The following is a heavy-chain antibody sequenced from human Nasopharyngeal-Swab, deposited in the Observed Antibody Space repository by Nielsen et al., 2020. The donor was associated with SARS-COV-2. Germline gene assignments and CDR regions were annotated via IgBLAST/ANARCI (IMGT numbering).Heavy chain of an antibody. V-gene: IGHV4-59*01. J-gene: IGHJ4*02. D-gene: IGHD2-15*01. CDR3: ARDTRRGGVDY. Sequence: SETLSLTCTVSGGFINSYYWRWIRQPPRRGLEWIGYIYYSGSTNYNPSLKSRVTISLDTSKNQFSLKLSSVTAADSAVYYCARDTRRGGVDYWGQGTLVTVSS. CDR2: IYYSGST. CDR1: GGFINSYY.